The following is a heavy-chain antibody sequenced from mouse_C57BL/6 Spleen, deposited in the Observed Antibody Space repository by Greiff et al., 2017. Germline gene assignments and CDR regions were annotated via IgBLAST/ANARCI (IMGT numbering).Heavy chain of an antibody. CDR3: ASYYDYDDGGY. Sequence: VQLQQSGPELVKPGASVKISCKASGYSFTGYYMNWVKQSPEKSLEWIGEINPSTGGTTYNQKFKAKATLTADKSSSTAYMQLSSLTSEDSAVYYCASYYDYDDGGYWGQGTTLTVSS. D-gene: IGHD2-4*01. V-gene: IGHV1-42*01. CDR2: INPSTGGT. J-gene: IGHJ2*01. CDR1: GYSFTGYY.